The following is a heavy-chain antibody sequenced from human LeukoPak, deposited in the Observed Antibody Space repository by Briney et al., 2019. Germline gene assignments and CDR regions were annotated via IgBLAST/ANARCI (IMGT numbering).Heavy chain of an antibody. D-gene: IGHD2-2*01. Sequence: ASVKVSCKVSGYTLTELSMHWVRQAPGKGLEWMGGFDPEDGETIYAQKFQGRVTMTEDTSTDTAYMELSSLRSEDTAVYYCATVPQKVPAATYYYYYMDVWGKGTTVTVSS. V-gene: IGHV1-24*01. CDR2: FDPEDGET. CDR1: GYTLTELS. J-gene: IGHJ6*03. CDR3: ATVPQKVPAATYYYYYMDV.